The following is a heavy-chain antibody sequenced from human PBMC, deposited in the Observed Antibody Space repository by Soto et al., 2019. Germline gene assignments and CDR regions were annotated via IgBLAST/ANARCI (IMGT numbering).Heavy chain of an antibody. J-gene: IGHJ4*02. CDR2: ISGSGGST. Sequence: PVGSLRLSCAASGFTFSSYAMSWVRQAPGKGLEWVSAISGSGGSTYYADSVKGRFTISRDNSKNTLYLQMNSLRAEDTAVYYCAKSGAYGSGSYYYEPYDYWGQGTLVTVSS. CDR3: AKSGAYGSGSYYYEPYDY. V-gene: IGHV3-23*01. D-gene: IGHD3-10*01. CDR1: GFTFSSYA.